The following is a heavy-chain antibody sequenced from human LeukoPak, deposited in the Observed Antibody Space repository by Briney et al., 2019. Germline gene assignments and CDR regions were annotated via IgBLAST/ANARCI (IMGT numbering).Heavy chain of an antibody. CDR3: AKDQLATIRGYFDY. CDR1: GSTFTSYA. CDR2: ISGGGDFT. V-gene: IGHV3-23*01. D-gene: IGHD5-24*01. Sequence: GGSLRLSCAASGSTFTSYAMSWVRQAPGKGLGWVSAISGGGDFTYYADSVKGRFTISRDNSKNTLYLQMNSLRAEDTAVYYCAKDQLATIRGYFDYWGQGTLVTVSS. J-gene: IGHJ4*02.